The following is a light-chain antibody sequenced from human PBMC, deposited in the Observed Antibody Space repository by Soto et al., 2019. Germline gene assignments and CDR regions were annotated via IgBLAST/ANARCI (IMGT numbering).Light chain of an antibody. Sequence: EIVMTQSPATLSVSPGERATLSCRASQSVSSNLAWYQQKPGQAPTLLIYGASTRATGIAARFSGSGSGTEFTLTISSLQSEDSAVYYYQQYNNCLWELYTFGQGTKLEIK. CDR2: GAS. V-gene: IGKV3-15*01. CDR1: QSVSSN. J-gene: IGKJ2*01. CDR3: QQYNNCLWELYT.